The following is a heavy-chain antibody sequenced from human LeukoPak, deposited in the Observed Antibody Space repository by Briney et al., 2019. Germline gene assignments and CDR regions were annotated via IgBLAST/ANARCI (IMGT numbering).Heavy chain of an antibody. V-gene: IGHV4-59*08. CDR1: GGSISNYY. D-gene: IGHD3-10*01. CDR3: AGISDDYYGSGSSKGDY. Sequence: SETLSLTCTVSGGSISNYYWSWIRQPPGKGLEWIGYIYYSGSTNYNPSLKSRVTISVDTSKNQFSLKLSSVTAADTAVYYCAGISDDYYGSGSSKGDYWGQGTLVTVSS. CDR2: IYYSGST. J-gene: IGHJ4*02.